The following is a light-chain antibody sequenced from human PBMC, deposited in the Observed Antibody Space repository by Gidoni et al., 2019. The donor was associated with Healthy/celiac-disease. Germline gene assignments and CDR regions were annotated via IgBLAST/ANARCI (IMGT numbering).Light chain of an antibody. CDR3: QQYNNWPPIT. CDR1: QSVSSN. CDR2: GAS. J-gene: IGKJ5*01. Sequence: EVVVTQSPATLSVTPGERATLSCRATQSVSSNLAWYQQKPGQAPRLLIYGASTRATGIPARFSGSGSGTEFTLTISSLQSEDFAVYYCQQYNNWPPITFGQGTRLEIK. V-gene: IGKV3-15*01.